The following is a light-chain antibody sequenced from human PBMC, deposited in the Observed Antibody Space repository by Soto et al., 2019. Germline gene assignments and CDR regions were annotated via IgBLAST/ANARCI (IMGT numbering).Light chain of an antibody. V-gene: IGLV2-14*01. J-gene: IGLJ1*01. Sequence: QSALTQPASVSGSPGQSITISCTGTSSDVGGYNYVSWYQQHPGKAPKVMIYEVNNRPSGVSNRFSGSKSGNTASLTISGPQAEDEADYYCTSYRSSSTLEVFGTGTKLTVL. CDR1: SSDVGGYNY. CDR2: EVN. CDR3: TSYRSSSTLEV.